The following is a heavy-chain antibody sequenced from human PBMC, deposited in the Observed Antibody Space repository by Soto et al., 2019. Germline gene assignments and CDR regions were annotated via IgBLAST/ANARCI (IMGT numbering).Heavy chain of an antibody. CDR2: IYYSGST. J-gene: IGHJ4*02. CDR1: GGSISSSSYY. Sequence: SETLSLTCTVSGGSISSSSYYWGWIRQPPGKGLEWIGSIYYSGSTYYNPSLKSRITIKPDTSKNQFSLQLNSVTPEDTAMYYCARVVGSSEHDYWGQGTLVTVSS. V-gene: IGHV4-39*07. CDR3: ARVVGSSEHDY. D-gene: IGHD6-13*01.